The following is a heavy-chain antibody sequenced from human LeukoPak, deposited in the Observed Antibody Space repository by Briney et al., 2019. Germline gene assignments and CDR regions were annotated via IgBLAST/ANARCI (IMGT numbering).Heavy chain of an antibody. D-gene: IGHD2-15*01. J-gene: IGHJ6*02. CDR1: GGSFSGYY. CDR3: ARTVVAASIYYYCYGTDV. V-gene: IGHV4-34*01. Sequence: SETLSLTCAVYGGSFSGYYWSWIRQPPGKGLEWIGEINHSGSTNYNPSLKSRVTISVDTSKNQFSLKLSSVTAADTAVYYCARTVVAASIYYYCYGTDVWGQGTTVTVSS. CDR2: INHSGST.